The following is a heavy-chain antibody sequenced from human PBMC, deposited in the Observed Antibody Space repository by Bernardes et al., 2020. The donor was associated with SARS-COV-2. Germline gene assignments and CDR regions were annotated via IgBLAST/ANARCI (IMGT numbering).Heavy chain of an antibody. D-gene: IGHD3-16*02. CDR2: ISGSGGGTR. V-gene: IGHV3-23*01. CDR1: GFTFNTFA. CDR3: ARGGLTFGGVTVR. J-gene: IGHJ4*02. Sequence: GGSLRLSCAASGFTFNTFAMSWVRQAPGKGLEWVSAISGSGGGTRYYADSVKGRFTISRDNSKNTLYLQMNSLRAEDTAVYYCARGGLTFGGVTVRWGQGTLVTVSS.